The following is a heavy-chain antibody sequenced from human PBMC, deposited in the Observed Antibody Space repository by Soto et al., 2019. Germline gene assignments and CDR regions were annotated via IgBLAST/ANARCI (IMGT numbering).Heavy chain of an antibody. CDR3: ARDGCEGPTGHYYLCKIPPDYHYFYGMDV. D-gene: IGHD1-26*01. CDR1: GFTFRDYG. V-gene: IGHV3-33*01. Sequence: QVQLVESGGGVVLPGRSLRLSCAASGFTFRDYGMHWVRQAPGKGLEWVAALWYDGSNKYYADSVKGRFTISRDNSKNILYLQMNGLRAEDTAIYYCARDGCEGPTGHYYLCKIPPDYHYFYGMDVWGQGTTVSVSS. J-gene: IGHJ6*02. CDR2: LWYDGSNK.